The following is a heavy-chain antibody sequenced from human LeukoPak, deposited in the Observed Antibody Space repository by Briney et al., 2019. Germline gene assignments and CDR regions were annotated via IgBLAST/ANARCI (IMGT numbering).Heavy chain of an antibody. Sequence: GGSLRLSCAASGFTFSSYDMHWVRQATGKGLEWVSAIGTAGDTYYPGSVKGRFTISRDNAKNSLYLQMNSLRTEDVALYYCAKDITIFGPGYYPAFDIWGQGTMVTVSS. J-gene: IGHJ3*02. CDR2: IGTAGDT. CDR1: GFTFSSYD. D-gene: IGHD3-3*01. CDR3: AKDITIFGPGYYPAFDI. V-gene: IGHV3-13*01.